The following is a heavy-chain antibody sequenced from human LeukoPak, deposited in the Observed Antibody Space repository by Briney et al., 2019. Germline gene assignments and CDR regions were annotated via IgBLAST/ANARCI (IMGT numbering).Heavy chain of an antibody. CDR2: IYYSGST. Sequence: PSETLSLTCTVSGGSISSYYWSWIRQPPGKGLEWIGYIYYSGSTNYNPSLKSRVTISVDTSKNQFSLKLSSVTAADTAVYYCAGITMVRGVTPSLHFDYWGQGTLVTVSS. V-gene: IGHV4-59*01. J-gene: IGHJ4*02. CDR3: AGITMVRGVTPSLHFDY. CDR1: GGSISSYY. D-gene: IGHD3-10*01.